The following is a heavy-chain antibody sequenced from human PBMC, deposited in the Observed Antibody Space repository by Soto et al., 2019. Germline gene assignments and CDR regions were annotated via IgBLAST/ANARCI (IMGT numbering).Heavy chain of an antibody. CDR2: IYHSGST. V-gene: IGHV4-39*01. D-gene: IGHD3-22*01. CDR1: GGSLSSSSYY. CDR3: ARRQDYYDSSGYYNDAFDI. Sequence: SETLSLTCTVSGGSLSSSSYYWGWIRQPPGKGLEWIGSIYHSGSTYYNPSLKSRVAISVDTSKNQFSLTLSSVPAADTAVYYCARRQDYYDSSGYYNDAFDIWGQGTMVTVSS. J-gene: IGHJ3*02.